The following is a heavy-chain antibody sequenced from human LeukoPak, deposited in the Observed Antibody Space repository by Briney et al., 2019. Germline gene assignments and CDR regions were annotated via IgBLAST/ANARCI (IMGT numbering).Heavy chain of an antibody. Sequence: GGSLRLSCAASGFTFSQYWMTWVRQAPGRGLEWVANIRQDGSDECYVDSVKGRFTISRDNAKNSLYLHMNSLRAEDTAVYYCARDLKWFGESVGPIDCWGQGTLVTVSS. J-gene: IGHJ4*02. V-gene: IGHV3-7*05. CDR1: GFTFSQYW. D-gene: IGHD3-10*01. CDR2: IRQDGSDE. CDR3: ARDLKWFGESVGPIDC.